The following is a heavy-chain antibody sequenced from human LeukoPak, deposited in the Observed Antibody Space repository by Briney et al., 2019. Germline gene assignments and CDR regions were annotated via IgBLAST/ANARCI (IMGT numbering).Heavy chain of an antibody. D-gene: IGHD2-15*01. V-gene: IGHV4-34*01. CDR3: ARGGGSFNWFDP. CDR2: INHSGST. Sequence: SETLSLTCAVYGGSFSGYYWTWTRQPPGKGLKWIGEINHSGSTNYNPSLKSRVTISVDTSKNQFSLKLSSVTAADTAVYYCARGGGSFNWFDPWGQGTLVTVSS. CDR1: GGSFSGYY. J-gene: IGHJ5*02.